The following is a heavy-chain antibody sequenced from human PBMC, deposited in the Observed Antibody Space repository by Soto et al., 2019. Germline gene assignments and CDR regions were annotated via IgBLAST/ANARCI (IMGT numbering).Heavy chain of an antibody. CDR3: ARGNRIVGATQWFDP. D-gene: IGHD1-26*01. Sequence: VKVSCKASGYTFTSYGISWVRQAPGQGLEWMGWISAYNGNTNYAQKLQGRVTMTTDTSTSTAYMELRSLRSDDTAVYYCARGNRIVGATQWFDPWGQGTLVTVSS. V-gene: IGHV1-18*01. CDR1: GYTFTSYG. CDR2: ISAYNGNT. J-gene: IGHJ5*02.